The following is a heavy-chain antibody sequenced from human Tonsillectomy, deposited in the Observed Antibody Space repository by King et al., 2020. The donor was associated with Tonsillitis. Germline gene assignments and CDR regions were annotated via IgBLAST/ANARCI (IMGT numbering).Heavy chain of an antibody. CDR1: GFTFDDYA. Sequence: VQLVESGGGVVQPGGALRLSCATSGFTFDDYAMHWVRQAPGKGLEWVSLISGDGGKTFYTDSVKGRFTISRDNRQNSLYLQMNSLRTEDTALYYCVKDDQFGQTGYYYMDVWGKGTTVTVSS. CDR2: ISGDGGKT. J-gene: IGHJ6*03. CDR3: VKDDQFGQTGYYYMDV. V-gene: IGHV3-43*02. D-gene: IGHD3-10*01.